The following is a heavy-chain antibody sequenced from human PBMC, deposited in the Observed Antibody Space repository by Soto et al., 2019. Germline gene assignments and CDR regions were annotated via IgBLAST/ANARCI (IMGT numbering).Heavy chain of an antibody. V-gene: IGHV5-10-1*01. CDR2: IDPSDSYT. CDR1: GYSFTSYW. Sequence: GESLKISCKGSGYSFTSYWISWVRQMPGKGLEWMGRIDPSDSYTNYSPSFRGHVTISADKSISTAYLQWSSLKASDTAMYYCARHTWSSGWYGPYYFDYWGQGTLVTVSS. D-gene: IGHD6-19*01. J-gene: IGHJ4*02. CDR3: ARHTWSSGWYGPYYFDY.